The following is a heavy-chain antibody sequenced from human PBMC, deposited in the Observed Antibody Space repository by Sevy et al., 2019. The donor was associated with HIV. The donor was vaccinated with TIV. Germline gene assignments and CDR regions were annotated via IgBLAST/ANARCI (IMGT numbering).Heavy chain of an antibody. D-gene: IGHD6-13*01. Sequence: SETLSLTCTVSGGSISSYYWSWIRQPAGKGLEWIGRIYTSGSTNYNPSLKSRVTMSVATSKNQFSLKLSSVTAADTAVYYCARERGRSSWYEEKNYYYYGMDVWGQGTTVTVSS. J-gene: IGHJ6*02. CDR2: IYTSGST. CDR1: GGSISSYY. CDR3: ARERGRSSWYEEKNYYYYGMDV. V-gene: IGHV4-4*07.